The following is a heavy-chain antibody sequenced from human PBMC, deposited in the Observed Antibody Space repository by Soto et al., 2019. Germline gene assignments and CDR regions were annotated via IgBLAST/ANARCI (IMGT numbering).Heavy chain of an antibody. D-gene: IGHD3-16*01. V-gene: IGHV1-18*01. CDR3: AMVDVYVTPSPQDV. J-gene: IGHJ6*02. Sequence: XSVKVSFKASGYSFTRYGIALARHSPGQGLEWMGWINTYNGNTNYAQNLQGRVTLTTDTSTSTAYMELTSLRSNDTAIYYCAMVDVYVTPSPQDVWGQGTTVTV. CDR2: INTYNGNT. CDR1: GYSFTRYG.